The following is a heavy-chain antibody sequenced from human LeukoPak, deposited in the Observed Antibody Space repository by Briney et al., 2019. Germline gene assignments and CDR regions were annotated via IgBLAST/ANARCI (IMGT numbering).Heavy chain of an antibody. D-gene: IGHD6-19*01. V-gene: IGHV1-3*01. CDR2: INAGNGNT. Sequence: ASVKVSCKASGYTFTSYAMHWVRQAPGQRLEWMGWINAGNGNTKYSQKFQGRVTITRDTSASTAYMELSSLRSEDTAVYYCARGKLRNSSGWYYSVLGYYFDYWGQGTLVTVSS. J-gene: IGHJ4*02. CDR3: ARGKLRNSSGWYYSVLGYYFDY. CDR1: GYTFTSYA.